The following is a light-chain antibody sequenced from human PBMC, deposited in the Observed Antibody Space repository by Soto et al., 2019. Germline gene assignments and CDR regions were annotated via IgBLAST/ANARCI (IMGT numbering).Light chain of an antibody. CDR3: QQYNNWPPIT. CDR2: GAS. Sequence: EIVMTQSPTTLSVSAGETATLSCRASQSVRSNLAWYQQRPGQVPRLLIYGASIRATGIPARFSGSGSGTEFTLTISSLESEDFAVYYCQQYNNWPPITFGQGTRLEIK. J-gene: IGKJ5*01. CDR1: QSVRSN. V-gene: IGKV3-15*01.